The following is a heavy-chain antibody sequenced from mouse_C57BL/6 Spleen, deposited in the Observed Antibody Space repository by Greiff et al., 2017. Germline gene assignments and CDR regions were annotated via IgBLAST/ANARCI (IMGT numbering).Heavy chain of an antibody. CDR2: INYDGSST. CDR1: GFTFSDYY. D-gene: IGHD1-1*01. V-gene: IGHV5-16*01. Sequence: EVKLVESEGGLVQPGSSMKLSCTASGFTFSDYYMAWVRQVPEKGLEWVANINYDGSSTYYLDSLKSRFIISRDNAKNILYLQMSSLKSEDTATYYCAREGDYYGSSYYAMDYWGQGTSVTVSS. CDR3: AREGDYYGSSYYAMDY. J-gene: IGHJ4*01.